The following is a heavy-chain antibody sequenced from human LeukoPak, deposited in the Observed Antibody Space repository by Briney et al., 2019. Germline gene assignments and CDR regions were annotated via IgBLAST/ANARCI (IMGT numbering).Heavy chain of an antibody. V-gene: IGHV4-59*12. CDR1: GGSISSYY. D-gene: IGHD3-10*01. Sequence: SETLSLTCTVSGGSISSYYWSWIRQPPGKGLEWIGYIYYSGSTNYNPSLKSRVTISVDTSKPQSSLKLSSVTAAATAVYYCARGFYYGSGSYGWFDPWGQGTLVTVSS. CDR2: IYYSGST. CDR3: ARGFYYGSGSYGWFDP. J-gene: IGHJ5*02.